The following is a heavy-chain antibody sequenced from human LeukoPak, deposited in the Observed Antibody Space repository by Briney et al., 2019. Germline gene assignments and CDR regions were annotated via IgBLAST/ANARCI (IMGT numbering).Heavy chain of an antibody. CDR3: AKSSGPGGYYYYGMDA. CDR1: GFTFSSYA. D-gene: IGHD3-22*01. Sequence: PGGSLRLSCAASGFTFSSYAMSWVRQAPGKGLEWVSAISGSGGSTYYADSVRGRFTISRDNSKSTLYLQMNSLRAEDTAVYYCAKSSGPGGYYYYGMDAWGQGTTVTVSS. CDR2: ISGSGGST. V-gene: IGHV3-23*01. J-gene: IGHJ6*02.